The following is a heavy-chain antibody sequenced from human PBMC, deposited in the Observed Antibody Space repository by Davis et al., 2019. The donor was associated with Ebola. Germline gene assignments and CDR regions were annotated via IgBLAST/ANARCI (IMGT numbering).Heavy chain of an antibody. D-gene: IGHD6-6*01. Sequence: PSETLSLTCAVYGGSFSGYYWSWIRQPPGKGLEWIGYIYYSGSTYCNPSLKSRVTISVDTSKNQFSLKLSSVTAADTAVYYCAREEPEGAARLSYWGQGTLVTVSS. CDR1: GGSFSGYY. V-gene: IGHV4-30-4*01. J-gene: IGHJ4*02. CDR3: AREEPEGAARLSY. CDR2: IYYSGST.